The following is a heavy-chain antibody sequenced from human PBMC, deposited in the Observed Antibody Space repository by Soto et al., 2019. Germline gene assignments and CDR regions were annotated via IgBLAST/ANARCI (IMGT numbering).Heavy chain of an antibody. J-gene: IGHJ4*02. CDR2: FSGSGGST. V-gene: IGHV3-23*01. D-gene: IGHD1-7*01. CDR1: GFTFSSYV. Sequence: QPGGSLRLSCAASGFTFSSYVMSWVRQAPGKGLEWVSTFSGSGGSTYYADSVKGRFTISRDNSKNTLYLQMNSLSAEDTAVYYCAKFNSPNWNYRHIDYWGQGTLVTVSS. CDR3: AKFNSPNWNYRHIDY.